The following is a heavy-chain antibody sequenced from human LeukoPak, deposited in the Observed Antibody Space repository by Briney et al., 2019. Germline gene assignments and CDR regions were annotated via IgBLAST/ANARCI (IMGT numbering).Heavy chain of an antibody. V-gene: IGHV3-30*04. CDR2: ISYDGSNK. CDR1: GFTFSSYA. Sequence: PGGSLRLSCAASGFTFSSYAMHWVRQAPGKGLEWVAVISYDGSNKYYADSVKGRFTISRDNSKNTLYLQMNSLRAEDTAVYYCASSGGDCYSEGCFDYWGQGTLVTVSS. J-gene: IGHJ4*02. CDR3: ASSGGDCYSEGCFDY. D-gene: IGHD2-21*02.